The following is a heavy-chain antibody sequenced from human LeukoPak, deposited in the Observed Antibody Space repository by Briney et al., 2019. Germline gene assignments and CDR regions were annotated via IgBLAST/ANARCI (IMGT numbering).Heavy chain of an antibody. D-gene: IGHD6-19*01. V-gene: IGHV3-21*01. CDR1: GFTFSSYS. CDR2: ISSSSSYI. J-gene: IGHJ4*02. CDR3: ARSQWLATPDYVDY. Sequence: GGSLRLSCAASGFTFSSYSMNWVRQAPGKGLEWVSSISSSSSYIHYADSVKGRFTISRDNAKNSLYLQMNSLSAEDTAVYYCARSQWLATPDYVDYWGQGTLVTVSS.